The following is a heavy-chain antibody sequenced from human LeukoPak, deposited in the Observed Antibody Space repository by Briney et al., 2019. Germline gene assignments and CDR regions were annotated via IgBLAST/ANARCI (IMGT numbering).Heavy chain of an antibody. Sequence: GSLLLSCASSGFNFDCYTIHWVREAPGKGLEWVSLAGWAGGTTFYSGSVRGRFTISRDSGRKSVYLQMNSLTTDDTAFYFCAKELDTMFFDYWGQGALVTVSS. CDR2: AGWAGGTT. CDR3: AKELDTMFFDY. CDR1: GFNFDCYT. J-gene: IGHJ4*02. D-gene: IGHD3-10*02. V-gene: IGHV3-43*01.